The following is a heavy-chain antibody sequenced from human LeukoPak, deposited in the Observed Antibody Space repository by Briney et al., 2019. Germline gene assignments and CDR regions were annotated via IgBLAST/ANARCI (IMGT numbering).Heavy chain of an antibody. Sequence: PGGSLRLSCAASGFTFSSYVMHWVRQAPGKGLEWVTFIRDDGSEKYYTDSVKGRFTISRDNAKNSLYLRLNSLRVEDTAVYYCARGPSRLPIDYWGQGTLVSVSS. CDR2: IRDDGSEK. J-gene: IGHJ4*02. CDR1: GFTFSSYV. CDR3: ARGPSRLPIDY. D-gene: IGHD2-15*01. V-gene: IGHV3-30*02.